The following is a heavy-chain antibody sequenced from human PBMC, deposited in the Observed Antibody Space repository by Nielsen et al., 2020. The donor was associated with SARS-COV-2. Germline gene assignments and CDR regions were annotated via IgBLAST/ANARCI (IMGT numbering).Heavy chain of an antibody. D-gene: IGHD3-22*01. V-gene: IGHV4-59*06. CDR3: AMARGAHVITMIVVVDAFDI. J-gene: IGHJ3*02. Sequence: SETLSLTCTVSGGSISSYYWSWIRHPAGKGLEWIGYIYYSGSTYYNPSLKSRVTISVDTSKNQFSLKLSSVTAADTAVYYCAMARGAHVITMIVVVDAFDIWGQGTMVTVSS. CDR1: GGSISSYY. CDR2: IYYSGST.